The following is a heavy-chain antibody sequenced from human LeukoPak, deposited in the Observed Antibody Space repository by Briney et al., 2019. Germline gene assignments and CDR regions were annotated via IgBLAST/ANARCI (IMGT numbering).Heavy chain of an antibody. V-gene: IGHV4-39*01. CDR2: LYYSGST. D-gene: IGHD2-21*01. J-gene: IGHJ4*02. CDR1: GDSISSSNSY. Sequence: PSETLSLTCTVSGDSISSSNSYRGWIRQPPGKGLEWIGSLYYSGSTYYNPSLKSRVTISVDTSKNQFSLKLSSLTAADTAVYYCARQRAYCGGDCYSCFDYWGQGTLVTVSS. CDR3: ARQRAYCGGDCYSCFDY.